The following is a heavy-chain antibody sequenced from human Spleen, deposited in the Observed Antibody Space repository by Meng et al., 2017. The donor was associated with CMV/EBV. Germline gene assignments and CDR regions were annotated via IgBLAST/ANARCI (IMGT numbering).Heavy chain of an antibody. J-gene: IGHJ3*01. CDR3: ARDQSRSTWDALDV. CDR1: GFTVSGHF. V-gene: IGHV3-66*02. CDR2: MYSGGST. Sequence: GESLKISCAASGFTVSGHFMNWVRPAPGKGLEWISVMYSGGSTYYTDSVMGRFTISRDNSKNTVFLQMNSLRPEDTAVYYCARDQSRSTWDALDVWGPGTLVTVSS. D-gene: IGHD6-13*01.